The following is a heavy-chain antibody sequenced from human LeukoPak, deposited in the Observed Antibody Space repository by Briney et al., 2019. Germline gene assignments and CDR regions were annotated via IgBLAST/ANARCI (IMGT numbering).Heavy chain of an antibody. CDR1: GFTFSSYA. D-gene: IGHD3-9*01. CDR2: TSYNGSTK. J-gene: IGHJ6*04. Sequence: PARSLSLSCAASGFTFSSYAMPWVRQAPGKGLEWVAVTSYNGSTKYYANSVKGRFTITRDNSKNSLYLQMISLRAEDTAVYYCARDVLRYFDWLLSYGMDVWGKGTTVTVSS. CDR3: ARDVLRYFDWLLSYGMDV. V-gene: IGHV3-30*04.